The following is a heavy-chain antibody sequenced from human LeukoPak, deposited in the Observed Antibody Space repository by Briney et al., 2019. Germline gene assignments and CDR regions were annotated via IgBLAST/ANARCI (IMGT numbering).Heavy chain of an antibody. J-gene: IGHJ6*02. Sequence: SVKVSCKASGFTFTSSAMQWVRQARGQRLEWIGWIVVGSGNTNYAQKFQERVTITRDMSTSTAYMELSSLGSEDTAVYYCAADGLGYNWNPGGMDVWGQGTTVTVSS. CDR1: GFTFTSSA. CDR3: AADGLGYNWNPGGMDV. V-gene: IGHV1-58*02. D-gene: IGHD1-20*01. CDR2: IVVGSGNT.